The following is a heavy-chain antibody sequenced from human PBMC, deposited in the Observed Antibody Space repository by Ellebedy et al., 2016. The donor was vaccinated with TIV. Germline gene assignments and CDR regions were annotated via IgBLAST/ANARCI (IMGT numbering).Heavy chain of an antibody. J-gene: IGHJ4*02. CDR3: ARDPEGAYYYGSGKFDY. CDR2: INAGNGNT. CDR1: GYTFTSPT. D-gene: IGHD3-10*01. V-gene: IGHV1-3*01. Sequence: ALVKVSCXASGYTFTSPTIDWVRKPPGQRLEWLGWINAGNGNTKYSQKFQGRVTITRDTSASTVYMEMRSLRSEDTAVVYCARDPEGAYYYGSGKFDYWGQGTLVTVSS.